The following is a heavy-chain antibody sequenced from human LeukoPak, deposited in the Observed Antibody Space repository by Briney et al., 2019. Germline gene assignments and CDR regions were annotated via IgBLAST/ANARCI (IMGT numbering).Heavy chain of an antibody. J-gene: IGHJ4*02. D-gene: IGHD3-22*01. CDR1: GFTFSSYA. Sequence: GGSLRLSCAASGFTFSSYAMSWVRQAPGKGLEWVSAISGSGGSTYYADSVKGRFTISRDNSKNTPYLQMNSLRAEDTAVYYCAKDQQPSYYYDSSGYYSPYYFDYWGQGTLVTVSS. V-gene: IGHV3-23*01. CDR3: AKDQQPSYYYDSSGYYSPYYFDY. CDR2: ISGSGGST.